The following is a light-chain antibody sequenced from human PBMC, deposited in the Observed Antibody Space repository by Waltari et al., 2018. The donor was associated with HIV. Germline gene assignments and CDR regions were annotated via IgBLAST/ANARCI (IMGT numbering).Light chain of an antibody. Sequence: QSVLTQPPSASGTPGQRVTISCSGSSSNIGSNTVHWYQQPPGTAPELLIYSDYQRPSGVPDRFSGSKSGTSASLAISGLKSEDEADYYCAAWDDSLNGVVFGGGTKLTVL. CDR3: AAWDDSLNGVV. J-gene: IGLJ2*01. V-gene: IGLV1-44*01. CDR2: SDY. CDR1: SSNIGSNT.